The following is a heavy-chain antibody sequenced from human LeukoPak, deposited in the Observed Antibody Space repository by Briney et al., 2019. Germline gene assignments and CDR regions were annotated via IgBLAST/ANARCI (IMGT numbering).Heavy chain of an antibody. CDR1: GYTFTSYY. CDR2: INPSGGST. V-gene: IGHV1-46*01. CDR3: GRDPKSVYDILTGEPRDGMDV. J-gene: IGHJ6*02. D-gene: IGHD3-9*01. Sequence: ASVKVSCKASGYTFTSYYMHWVRQAPGQGLEWMGIINPSGGSTSYAQKCQGRVTMTRETSTSTVYMELSSLRSEDTAVYYCGRDPKSVYDILTGEPRDGMDVWGQGTTVTVSS.